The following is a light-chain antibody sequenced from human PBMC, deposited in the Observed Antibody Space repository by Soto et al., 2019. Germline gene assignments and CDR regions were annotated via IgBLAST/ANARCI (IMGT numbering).Light chain of an antibody. Sequence: DIQITHSPSSLSASVGDRVTITCRSSQSISRFVNWYQQKPGTAPKLLIYAASTLQGGVPSRFSGSGSGTDFTLTISSLHPEDFATYHCQQSYTTPQTFGQGTRWIS. J-gene: IGKJ1*01. CDR1: QSISRF. CDR2: AAS. CDR3: QQSYTTPQT. V-gene: IGKV1-39*01.